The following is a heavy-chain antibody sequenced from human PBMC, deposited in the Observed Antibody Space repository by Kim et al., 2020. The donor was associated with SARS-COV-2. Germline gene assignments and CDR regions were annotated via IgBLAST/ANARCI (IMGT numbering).Heavy chain of an antibody. CDR2: INHSGST. CDR3: ASGSEHILVVIAILYYYYYMAV. D-gene: IGHD2-21*01. Sequence: SETLSLTCAGYGGSFSGYYWSWIRKPPGKGLEWIGEINHSGSTNYNPSLKSRVTISVDTSKNQFSLKLSSVTSADTAVYYCASGSEHILVVIAILYYYYYMAVCGKGTTVTVS. J-gene: IGHJ6*03. CDR1: GGSFSGYY. V-gene: IGHV4-34*01.